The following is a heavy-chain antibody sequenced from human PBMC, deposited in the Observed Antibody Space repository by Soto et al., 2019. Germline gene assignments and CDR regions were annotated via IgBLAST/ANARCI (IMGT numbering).Heavy chain of an antibody. V-gene: IGHV3-21*01. CDR1: GFTFSSYS. CDR2: ISSSSSYI. J-gene: IGHJ6*02. CDR3: ARGGSRVRGVRPYGMDV. Sequence: PGGSLRLSCAASGFTFSSYSMNWVRQAPGKGLEWVSSISSSSSYIYYADSVKGRFTISRDNAKNSLYLQMNSLRAEDTAVYYCARGGSRVRGVRPYGMDVWGQGTTVTVSS. D-gene: IGHD3-10*01.